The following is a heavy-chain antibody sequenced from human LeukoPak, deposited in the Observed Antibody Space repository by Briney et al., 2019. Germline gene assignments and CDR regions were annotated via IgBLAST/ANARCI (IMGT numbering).Heavy chain of an antibody. Sequence: GGSLRLSCEASGFTFSDPYMSWIRQAPGKGLECLSYISGSGTDINYADSVRGRFTISRDNAKNLLYLQMNDLRLEDTAVYYCARTARHLDYWGQGTLVTVSS. CDR2: ISGSGTDI. D-gene: IGHD5-18*01. V-gene: IGHV3-11*04. CDR1: GFTFSDPY. CDR3: ARTARHLDY. J-gene: IGHJ4*02.